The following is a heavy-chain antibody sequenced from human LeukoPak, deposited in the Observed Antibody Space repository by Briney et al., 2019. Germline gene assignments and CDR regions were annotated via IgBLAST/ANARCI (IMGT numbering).Heavy chain of an antibody. CDR3: ARGTYSGYDY. V-gene: IGHV1-46*01. Sequence: ASVKVSCKASGYTFISYQMHWVRQAPGQGLEWMGIINPTGGSTSHAQKFQGRVTMTRDTSTSTVYMELSSLRSEDTAVYYCARGTYSGYDYWGQGTLVTVSS. CDR1: GYTFISYQ. J-gene: IGHJ4*02. CDR2: INPTGGST. D-gene: IGHD5-12*01.